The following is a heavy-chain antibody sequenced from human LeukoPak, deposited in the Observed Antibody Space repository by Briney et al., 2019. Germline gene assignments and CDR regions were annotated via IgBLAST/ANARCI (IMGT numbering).Heavy chain of an antibody. J-gene: IGHJ3*02. V-gene: IGHV4-34*01. Sequence: SETLSLTCAVYGGSFSGYYWSWIRQPPGKGLEWIGEINHSGSTNYNPSLKSRVTISVDTSKNQFSLKLSSVTAADTAAYYCASTGFQDAFDIWGQGTMVTVSS. CDR3: ASTGFQDAFDI. CDR1: GGSFSGYY. D-gene: IGHD1-14*01. CDR2: INHSGST.